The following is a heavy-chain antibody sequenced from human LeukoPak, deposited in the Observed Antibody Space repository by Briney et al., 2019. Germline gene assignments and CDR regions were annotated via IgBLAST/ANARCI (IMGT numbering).Heavy chain of an antibody. V-gene: IGHV1-2*04. Sequence: GASVKVSCKASGYTFTGYYMHWVRQAPGQGLEWMGWINPNSGGTNYAQKFQGWVTMTRDTSISTAYMELSRLRSDDTAVYYCARDPRGGLSSGSNVWFDPWGQGTLVTVSS. CDR1: GYTFTGYY. J-gene: IGHJ5*02. CDR2: INPNSGGT. CDR3: ARDPRGGLSSGSNVWFDP. D-gene: IGHD6-19*01.